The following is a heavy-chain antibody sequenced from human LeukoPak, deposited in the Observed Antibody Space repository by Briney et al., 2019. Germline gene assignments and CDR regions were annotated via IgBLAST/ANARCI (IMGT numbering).Heavy chain of an antibody. J-gene: IGHJ1*01. CDR3: AKDGQGMATIPYEYFQH. V-gene: IGHV3-30*02. CDR2: IRYDGSNK. D-gene: IGHD5-24*01. Sequence: GGSLRLSCAASGFTFSSYGMHWVRQAPGKGLEWVAFIRYDGSNKYYADSVKGRFTISRDNSKTTLYLQMNSLRAEDTAVYYCAKDGQGMATIPYEYFQHWGQGTLVTVSS. CDR1: GFTFSSYG.